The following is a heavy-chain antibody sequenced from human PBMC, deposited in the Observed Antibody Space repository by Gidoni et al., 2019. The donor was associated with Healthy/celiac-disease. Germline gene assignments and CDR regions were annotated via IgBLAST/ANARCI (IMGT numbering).Heavy chain of an antibody. CDR1: GFTFDDYA. CDR2: SSWNSGSI. V-gene: IGHV3-9*01. Sequence: EVQLVESGGGLVQPGRSLRLSCAASGFTFDDYAMHWVRQAPGKGLEWVSGSSWNSGSIGYADSVKGRFTISRDNAKNSLYLKMNSLRAEDTALYYCAKDIAAAGTIGVDYWGQGTLVTVSS. J-gene: IGHJ4*02. D-gene: IGHD6-13*01. CDR3: AKDIAAAGTIGVDY.